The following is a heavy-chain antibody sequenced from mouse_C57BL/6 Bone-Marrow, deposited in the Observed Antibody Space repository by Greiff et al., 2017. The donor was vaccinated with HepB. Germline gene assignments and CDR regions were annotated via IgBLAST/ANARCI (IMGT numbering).Heavy chain of an antibody. Sequence: VQLKQSGAELVRPGASVKLSCTASGFNIKDDYMHWVKQRPEQGLEWIGWIDPENGDTEYASKFQGKATITADTSSNTAYLQLSSLTSEDTAVYYCTTYYSNYLYYFDYWGQGTTLTVSS. V-gene: IGHV14-4*01. CDR2: IDPENGDT. J-gene: IGHJ2*01. D-gene: IGHD2-5*01. CDR1: GFNIKDDY. CDR3: TTYYSNYLYYFDY.